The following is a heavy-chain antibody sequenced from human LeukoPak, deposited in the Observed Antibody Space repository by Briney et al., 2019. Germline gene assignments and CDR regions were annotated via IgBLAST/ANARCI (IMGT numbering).Heavy chain of an antibody. CDR1: GASLNNDY. V-gene: IGHV4-34*01. J-gene: IGHJ6*03. CDR2: IHHSGST. Sequence: SETLSLTCAVYGASLNNDYWSWIRQSPGKGLEWIGEIHHSGSTYYNPSLKSRVTISVDTSKNQFSLKLSSVTAADTAVYYCARGYCSGGSCYSYYYYNYMDVWGKGTTVTVSS. CDR3: ARGYCSGGSCYSYYYYNYMDV. D-gene: IGHD2-15*01.